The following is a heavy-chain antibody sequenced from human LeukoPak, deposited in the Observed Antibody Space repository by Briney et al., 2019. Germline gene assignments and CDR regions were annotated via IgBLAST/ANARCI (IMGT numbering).Heavy chain of an antibody. Sequence: GGSLRLSCAPSGFTFSSFEIIWVRKAPGKGREWISYISSSGSTIYSADSVKGRVTISRDNAKNSLYLQMNSLRAEDTAVYYCARANTAVAGRGLDYWGQGTLVTVSS. D-gene: IGHD6-19*01. CDR1: GFTFSSFE. V-gene: IGHV3-48*03. CDR2: ISSSGSTI. CDR3: ARANTAVAGRGLDY. J-gene: IGHJ4*02.